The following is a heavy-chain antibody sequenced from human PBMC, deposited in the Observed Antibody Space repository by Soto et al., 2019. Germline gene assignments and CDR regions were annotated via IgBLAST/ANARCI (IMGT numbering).Heavy chain of an antibody. Sequence: QVQLVQSGAEVKRPGSSVKVSCESSGDTFNSYVISWVRQAPGQGLEWMGGVIPIIGVTHYAQKFQGRLIIDAISSPGTAYMELPKLDSDDTALYFRARESLGAKGADHWGQGTLVTVSS. D-gene: IGHD7-27*01. J-gene: IGHJ4*02. CDR3: ARESLGAKGADH. V-gene: IGHV1-69*17. CDR2: VIPIIGVT. CDR1: GDTFNSYV.